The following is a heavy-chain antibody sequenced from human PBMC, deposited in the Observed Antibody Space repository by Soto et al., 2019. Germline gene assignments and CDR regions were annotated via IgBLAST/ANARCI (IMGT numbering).Heavy chain of an antibody. CDR2: IYYSGST. D-gene: IGHD2-8*01. V-gene: IGHV4-59*01. Sequence: PSETLSLTCTVSGGSISIYYWSWIRQPPGKGLEWIGYIYYSGSTNYNPSLKSRVTISVDTSKNQFSLKLSSVTAADTAVYYCARGLMDWFDPWGQGTLVTVSS. CDR3: ARGLMDWFDP. J-gene: IGHJ5*02. CDR1: GGSISIYY.